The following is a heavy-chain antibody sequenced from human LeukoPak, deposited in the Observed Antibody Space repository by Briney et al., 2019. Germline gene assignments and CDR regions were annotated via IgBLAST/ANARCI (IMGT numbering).Heavy chain of an antibody. V-gene: IGHV3-30-3*01. J-gene: IGHJ6*02. D-gene: IGHD6-13*01. CDR2: ISYDGSNK. CDR3: AKDGSVTPAGTFYYGMDV. CDR1: GFTVSSYA. Sequence: PGRSLRLSCAAYGFTVSSYAMHWVRQAPGKGLEWVSVISYDGSNKYYADSVKGRFTISRDNSKNTLYLQMNFLREEDTPVYYCAKDGSVTPAGTFYYGMDVWGQGTTVTVSS.